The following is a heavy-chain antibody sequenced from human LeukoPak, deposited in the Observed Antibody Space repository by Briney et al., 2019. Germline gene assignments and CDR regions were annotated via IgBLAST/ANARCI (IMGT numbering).Heavy chain of an antibody. CDR2: ISGDGGST. D-gene: IGHD3-3*01. CDR1: GFTFDDYA. V-gene: IGHV3-43*02. J-gene: IGHJ4*02. CDR3: AKGTIDYDFWGGPNY. Sequence: GGSLRLSCAASGFTFDDYAMHWVRQAPRKGLEWVSLISGDGGSTYYADSVKGRFTISRDNSENSLYLQMNSLRTEDTALYYCAKGTIDYDFWGGPNYWGQGTLVTVSS.